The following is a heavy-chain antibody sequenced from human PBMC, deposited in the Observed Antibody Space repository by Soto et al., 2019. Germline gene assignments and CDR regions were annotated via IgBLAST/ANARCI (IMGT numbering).Heavy chain of an antibody. CDR2: IDASGDSST. Sequence: QVQLVQSGAEVKKPGASLSISCKASGYTFINYYMHWVRQVPGQGLEWMGAIDASGDSSTTYAQNFQGSVTRTRDTSTSTVYLALTSLRTEDTAVYYCPRALPSTSYSLDVWGQGTTVTVS. CDR1: GYTFINYY. CDR3: PRALPSTSYSLDV. V-gene: IGHV1-46*03. J-gene: IGHJ6*02. D-gene: IGHD2-2*01.